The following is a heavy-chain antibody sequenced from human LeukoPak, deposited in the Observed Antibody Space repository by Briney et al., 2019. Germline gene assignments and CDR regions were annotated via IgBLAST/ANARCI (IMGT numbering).Heavy chain of an antibody. CDR3: ATSDIVLMVYAPFDY. V-gene: IGHV1-24*01. Sequence: GASLKVSSKVSGYTLTQLSMHRVRQAPGKGRKGMGGFDPEDGETIYAQKFQGRVTMTEDTSTDTAYMELSSLRSEDTAVYYCATSDIVLMVYAPFDYWGQGTLVTVSS. CDR1: GYTLTQLS. J-gene: IGHJ4*02. CDR2: FDPEDGET. D-gene: IGHD2-8*01.